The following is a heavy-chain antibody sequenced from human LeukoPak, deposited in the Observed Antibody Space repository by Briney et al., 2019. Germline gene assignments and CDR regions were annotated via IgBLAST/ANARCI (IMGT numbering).Heavy chain of an antibody. CDR2: INPNSGGT. D-gene: IGHD6-19*01. Sequence: ASVKVSFKASGYTFTNYYIHWLRQAPGQGLEWMGWINPNSGGTNYAQKFQGRVTMTRDTSISTAYMELSRLRSVDTAVYYCAPTGQTSVWYYFDYWGQGTLVTVSS. CDR3: APTGQTSVWYYFDY. V-gene: IGHV1-2*02. J-gene: IGHJ4*02. CDR1: GYTFTNYY.